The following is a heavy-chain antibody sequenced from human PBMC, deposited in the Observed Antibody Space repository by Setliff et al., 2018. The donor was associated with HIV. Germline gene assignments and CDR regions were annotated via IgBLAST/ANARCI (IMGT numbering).Heavy chain of an antibody. Sequence: ASVKVSCKASGYSFTNYAMHWVRQAPGQRLEWMGWINAGNGDTKYSQKFQGRVTFTWDTSASTAYMELSSLRSEDTAVYYCARDPGRYNGMDVWGQGTTVTVSS. CDR3: ARDPGRYNGMDV. D-gene: IGHD1-20*01. V-gene: IGHV1-3*01. CDR1: GYSFTNYA. CDR2: INAGNGDT. J-gene: IGHJ6*02.